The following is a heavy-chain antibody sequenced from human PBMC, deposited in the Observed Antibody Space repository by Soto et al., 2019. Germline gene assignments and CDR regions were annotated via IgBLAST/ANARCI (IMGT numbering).Heavy chain of an antibody. CDR3: ARDGDAYSSGWRDY. CDR2: IYHSGST. CDR1: DKSIGSSDG. Sequence: SVTLYVTCSVSDKSIGSSDGLMWVRPPPGKGLEWIGEIYHSGSTNYNPSLKSRVTISVDKSKNQFSLKLSSVTAADTAVYYCARDGDAYSSGWRDYRGQGTLVNVSP. V-gene: IGHV4-4*02. J-gene: IGHJ4*02. D-gene: IGHD6-19*01.